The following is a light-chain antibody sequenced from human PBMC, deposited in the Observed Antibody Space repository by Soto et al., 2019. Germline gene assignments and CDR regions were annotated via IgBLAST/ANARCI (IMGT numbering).Light chain of an antibody. CDR3: QQDNVWPLT. J-gene: IGKJ1*01. CDR1: QSVSSN. Sequence: EIVFTQSPATLSVSPEERATLSCRASQSVSSNLAWYQQKPGQAPSLLIYGAFTRATGIPARFSGTGSGTEFTLTISSLQSEDFAVYYCQQDNVWPLTFGQGTKVDIK. V-gene: IGKV3-15*01. CDR2: GAF.